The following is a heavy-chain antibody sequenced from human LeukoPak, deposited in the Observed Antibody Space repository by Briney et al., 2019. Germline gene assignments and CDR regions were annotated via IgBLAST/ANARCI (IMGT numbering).Heavy chain of an antibody. CDR3: ARGREIHGGSDTKLDDY. J-gene: IGHJ4*02. D-gene: IGHD3-10*01. CDR1: GYSFTDYY. V-gene: IGHV1-2*02. Sequence: ASVKVSCKASGYSFTDYYMHWVRQAPGQGLEWMGWICPRSGDTSYAQKFQGRVTMTRDTSINTVDMDLSGLTSDDTAVFYCARGREIHGGSDTKLDDYWGQGTLVTVSS. CDR2: ICPRSGDT.